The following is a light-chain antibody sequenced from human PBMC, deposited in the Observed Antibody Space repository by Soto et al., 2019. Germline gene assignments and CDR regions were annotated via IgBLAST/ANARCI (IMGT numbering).Light chain of an antibody. Sequence: DIQMTQSPSSLSASVGDRVTITCQASHDIKKYLNWYQEKPGKAPKLLIYDASNLQTGVPSRFSGSGSGTHSTFTISTLQPEDIATYYCQRYDSLPPTFGQGTQLDMK. V-gene: IGKV1-33*01. CDR3: QRYDSLPPT. CDR1: HDIKKY. J-gene: IGKJ5*01. CDR2: DAS.